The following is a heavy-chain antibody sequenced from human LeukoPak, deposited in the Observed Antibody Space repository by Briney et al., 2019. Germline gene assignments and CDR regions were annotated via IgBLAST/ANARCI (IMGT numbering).Heavy chain of an antibody. Sequence: GGSLRLSCAASGFTFSSYSMNWVRQAPGKGLEWVSGINYSDDSTYYADSVKGRFTISRDNSKNTMYLQMNSLRVEDTAVYYCAKHSWWSGYFYFLPFDYWGQGTLVTVSS. D-gene: IGHD3-3*01. J-gene: IGHJ4*02. CDR3: AKHSWWSGYFYFLPFDY. V-gene: IGHV3-23*01. CDR2: INYSDDST. CDR1: GFTFSSYS.